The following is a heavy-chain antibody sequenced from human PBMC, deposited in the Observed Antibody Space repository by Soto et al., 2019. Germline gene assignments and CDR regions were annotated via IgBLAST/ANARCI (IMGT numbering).Heavy chain of an antibody. V-gene: IGHV4-34*01. Sequence: QVQLQQWGAGLVKPSETLSLSCAVYGQSFSGHSWAWIRQPPGKGLEWIGEINESGSTYYNPSLKSRVTISTEPSKNQFSLKLSSVSAADTAAYFCARGSGIVALPGELEDVKYDYWGQGTLVNVSS. CDR1: GQSFSGHS. J-gene: IGHJ4*02. CDR3: ARGSGIVALPGELEDVKYDY. D-gene: IGHD1-1*01. CDR2: INESGST.